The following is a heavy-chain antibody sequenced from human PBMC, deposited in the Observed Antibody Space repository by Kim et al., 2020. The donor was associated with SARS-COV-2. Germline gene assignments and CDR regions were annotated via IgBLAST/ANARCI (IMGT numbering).Heavy chain of an antibody. CDR2: LYPNGST. V-gene: IGHV4-4*07. Sequence: SETLSLTCTVSGGAINTYNWGWIRQPGGRGLEWIGRLYPNGSTHYNPSLKSRATISRDTSKNQFSLKLSSVTAADTAVYYCAGVLGVDSSLIFDCWGQGVLVTVSS. J-gene: IGHJ4*02. CDR3: AGVLGVDSSLIFDC. CDR1: GGAINTYN. D-gene: IGHD3-22*01.